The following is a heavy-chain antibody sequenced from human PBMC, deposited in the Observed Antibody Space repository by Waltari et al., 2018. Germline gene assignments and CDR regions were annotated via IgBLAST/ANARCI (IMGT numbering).Heavy chain of an antibody. Sequence: QVQLQQWGAGLLKPSETLSLTCAVYGQSFSGYYWSWSRQPPGKGLEWIGEINHSGSTNYNPSLKSRVTISVDTSKNQFSLKLSSVTAADTAVYYCARGVALTTTVYFDYWGQGTLVTVSS. D-gene: IGHD4-17*01. CDR2: INHSGST. J-gene: IGHJ4*02. CDR3: ARGVALTTTVYFDY. CDR1: GQSFSGYY. V-gene: IGHV4-34*01.